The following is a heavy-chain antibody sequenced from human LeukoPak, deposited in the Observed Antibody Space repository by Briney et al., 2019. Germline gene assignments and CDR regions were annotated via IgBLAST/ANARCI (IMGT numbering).Heavy chain of an antibody. CDR2: IIPIFGTA. V-gene: IGHV1-69*06. CDR3: ATRHYYGSGNYYYMDV. D-gene: IGHD3-10*01. Sequence: GASVRVSCKASGGTFSSYAISWVRQAPGQGLEWMGGIIPIFGTANYAQKFQGRVTITADKSTSTAYMELSSLRSEDTAVYYCATRHYYGSGNYYYMDVWGKGTTVTVSS. CDR1: GGTFSSYA. J-gene: IGHJ6*03.